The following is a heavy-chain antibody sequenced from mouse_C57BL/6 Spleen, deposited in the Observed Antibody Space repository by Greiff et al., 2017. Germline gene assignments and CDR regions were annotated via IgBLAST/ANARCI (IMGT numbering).Heavy chain of an antibody. CDR1: GYTFTSYW. Sequence: QVQLQQPGAELVMPGASVKLSCKASGYTFTSYWMHWVKQRPGQGLEWIGEIDPSDSSTNYNQKFKGKSTLTVDKSSSTAYMQLSSLSSEDSAVYYCARVAGTLYYFDYWGQGTTLTVSS. J-gene: IGHJ2*01. V-gene: IGHV1-69*01. CDR3: ARVAGTLYYFDY. CDR2: IDPSDSST. D-gene: IGHD1-1*02.